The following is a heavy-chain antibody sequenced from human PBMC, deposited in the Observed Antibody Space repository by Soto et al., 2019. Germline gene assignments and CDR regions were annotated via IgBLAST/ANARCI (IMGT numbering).Heavy chain of an antibody. D-gene: IGHD3-16*01. V-gene: IGHV3-66*01. J-gene: IGHJ4*02. CDR3: VRDRRDVDHS. Sequence: GGSLRLSCAASGFTVSSNYMSWVRQAPGKGLEWVSVIYGGGTTDYADSVKGRFTISRDNSQNTLSLQMNGLRADDTAVYYCVRDRRDVDHSWGQGTLVTVSS. CDR2: IYGGGTT. CDR1: GFTVSSNY.